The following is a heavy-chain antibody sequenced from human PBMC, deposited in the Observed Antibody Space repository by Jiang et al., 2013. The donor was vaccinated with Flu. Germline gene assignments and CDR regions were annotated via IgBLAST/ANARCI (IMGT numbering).Heavy chain of an antibody. CDR2: INWNGGTT. J-gene: IGHJ4*02. CDR1: GFTFNDNG. V-gene: IGHV3-20*04. D-gene: IGHD6-25*01. CDR3: ARARTSGATHIDY. Sequence: GVVRPGGSLRLSCAASGFTFNDNGMSWVRQAPGKGLEWVSGINWNGGTTGYVDSVKGRFTISRDNAKNSLYLQMNSLRAEDTALYYCARARTSGATHIDYWGQGTLVTVSS.